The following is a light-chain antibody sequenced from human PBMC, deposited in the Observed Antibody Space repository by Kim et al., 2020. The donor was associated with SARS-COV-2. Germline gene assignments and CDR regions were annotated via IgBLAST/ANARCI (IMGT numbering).Light chain of an antibody. V-gene: IGLV2-23*02. Sequence: QSALTQPASVSGSPGQSITFSCTGTSSAVGSYNLVSWYQQHPGKAPTLMIYEVSKRPSGVSNRFSGSNSGNTASLTISGLQAEDEADYYCCSYAGSSTLVFGGGTQLTVL. CDR3: CSYAGSSTLV. CDR2: EVS. J-gene: IGLJ3*02. CDR1: SSAVGSYNL.